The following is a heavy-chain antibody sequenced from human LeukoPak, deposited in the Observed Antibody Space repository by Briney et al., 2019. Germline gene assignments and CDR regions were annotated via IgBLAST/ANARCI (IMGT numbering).Heavy chain of an antibody. D-gene: IGHD3-10*01. CDR2: IYYSGST. V-gene: IGHV4-59*01. Sequence: SETLSLTCTVSGGSISSYFWSWIRQPPGKGLEWIGYIYYSGSTNYNPSLKSRVTISVDTSKNQFSLKLSSVTAADTAVYYCAGRDRGGSWYWGQGTLVTVSS. J-gene: IGHJ4*02. CDR1: GGSISSYF. CDR3: AGRDRGGSWY.